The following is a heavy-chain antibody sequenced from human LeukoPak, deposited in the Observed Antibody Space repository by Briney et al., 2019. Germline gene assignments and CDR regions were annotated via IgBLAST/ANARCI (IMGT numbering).Heavy chain of an antibody. J-gene: IGHJ4*02. V-gene: IGHV3-66*01. CDR1: GFTVSSNY. CDR2: LYSGGGT. CDR3: APYYDSSGYPPGGLDF. D-gene: IGHD3-22*01. Sequence: GGSLRLSCAASGFTVSSNYMTWVRQAPGKGLEWVSLLYSGGGTDYADSVKGRFTTSRDNSKNTLYLQMNSLRAEDTAVYYCAPYYDSSGYPPGGLDFWGQGTQVTVSP.